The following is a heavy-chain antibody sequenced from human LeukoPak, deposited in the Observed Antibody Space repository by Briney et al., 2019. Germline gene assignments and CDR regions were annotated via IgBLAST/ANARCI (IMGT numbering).Heavy chain of an antibody. CDR3: AEAASVRGVSY. V-gene: IGHV3-74*01. CDR1: GITFSTYW. D-gene: IGHD3-10*01. CDR2: INADGSTT. J-gene: IGHJ4*02. Sequence: GGSLRLSCAASGITFSTYWMHWVRQAPGKGPLWVSHINADGSTTNYADSVKGRFTISRDNAKNTLYLQMNSLRAEDTAVYYCAEAASVRGVSYWGQGTLVTVSS.